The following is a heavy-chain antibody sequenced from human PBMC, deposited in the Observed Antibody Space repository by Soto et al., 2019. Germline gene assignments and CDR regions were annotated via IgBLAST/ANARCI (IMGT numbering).Heavy chain of an antibody. CDR2: IYYSGST. CDR1: GGSISSYY. CDR3: ARRYGDCFDY. V-gene: IGHV4-59*08. Sequence: SETLSLTCTVSGGSISSYYWSWIRQPPGKGLEWIGYIYYSGSTNYNPSLKSRINISVDTSKNQFSLKLSSVTAADTAVYYCARRYGDCFDYWGQGTLVTVSS. D-gene: IGHD4-17*01. J-gene: IGHJ4*02.